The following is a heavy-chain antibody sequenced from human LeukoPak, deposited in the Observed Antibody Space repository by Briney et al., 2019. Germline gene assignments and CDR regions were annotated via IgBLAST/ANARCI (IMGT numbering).Heavy chain of an antibody. Sequence: SETLSLTCTVSGGSISSYYWSWIRQPAGKGLEWIGRIYTSGSTNYNPSLKSRVTMSVDTSKNQFSLKLSSVTAADTAVYYCARDFTYYYGSGSYYNDAFDIWGQGTMVTVSS. V-gene: IGHV4-4*07. D-gene: IGHD3-10*01. CDR1: GGSISSYY. J-gene: IGHJ3*02. CDR2: IYTSGST. CDR3: ARDFTYYYGSGSYYNDAFDI.